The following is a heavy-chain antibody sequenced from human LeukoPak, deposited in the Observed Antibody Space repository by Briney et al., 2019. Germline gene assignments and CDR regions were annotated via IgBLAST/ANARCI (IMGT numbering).Heavy chain of an antibody. J-gene: IGHJ4*02. CDR3: ASGEMATVTLDY. CDR1: GFIVSTKY. D-gene: IGHD5-24*01. V-gene: IGHV3-53*01. Sequence: VGSLRLSCAASGFIVSTKYMSWVRQAPGKGLEWVSVLYGGGVTYYATSVKGRFTISRDNSKSTLYLQMNNLRAEDTAVYYCASGEMATVTLDYWGQGTLVVVSS. CDR2: LYGGGVT.